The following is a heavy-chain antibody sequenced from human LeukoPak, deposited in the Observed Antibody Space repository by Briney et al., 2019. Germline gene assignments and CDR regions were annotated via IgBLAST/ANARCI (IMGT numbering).Heavy chain of an antibody. Sequence: GGSLRLSCAASGFTFGDYAMSWFRQAPGKGLEWVGFIRSKAYDGTTEYAASVKGRFTISGDDSKSIAYLQMNSLKTGDTAVYYCTRVGSGSYYFDYWGQGTLVTVSS. V-gene: IGHV3-49*03. CDR1: GFTFGDYA. J-gene: IGHJ4*02. CDR2: IRSKAYDGTT. CDR3: TRVGSGSYYFDY. D-gene: IGHD1-26*01.